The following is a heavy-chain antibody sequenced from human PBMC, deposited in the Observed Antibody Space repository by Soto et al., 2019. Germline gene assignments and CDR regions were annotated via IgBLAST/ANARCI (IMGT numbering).Heavy chain of an antibody. J-gene: IGHJ4*02. Sequence: QVQLVESGGGVVQPGRSLRLSCAASGFTFSSYAMHWVRQAPGKGLEWVAVISYDGSNKYYADSVKGRFTISRDNSKNTLYMQMNSLRAEDTAVYYCARVLATIEMATSALGYWGQGTLVTVSS. D-gene: IGHD5-12*01. CDR3: ARVLATIEMATSALGY. CDR1: GFTFSSYA. V-gene: IGHV3-30-3*01. CDR2: ISYDGSNK.